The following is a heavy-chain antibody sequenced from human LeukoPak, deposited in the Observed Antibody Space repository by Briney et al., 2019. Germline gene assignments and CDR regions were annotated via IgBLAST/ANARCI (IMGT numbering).Heavy chain of an antibody. Sequence: PGGSLRLSCAASGFTLSQYAMHWVRQAPGKGLEWVAGIWYDGSNDYYADSVKGRFTISRDNSKNTLSLQMNSLRAEDTAVYYCAREADCSGGSCYRGAFDIWGQGTMVTVSS. D-gene: IGHD2-15*01. CDR2: IWYDGSND. CDR3: AREADCSGGSCYRGAFDI. CDR1: GFTLSQYA. J-gene: IGHJ3*02. V-gene: IGHV3-33*01.